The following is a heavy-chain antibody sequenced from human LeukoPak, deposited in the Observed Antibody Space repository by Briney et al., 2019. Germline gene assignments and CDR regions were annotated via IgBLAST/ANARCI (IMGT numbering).Heavy chain of an antibody. D-gene: IGHD3-10*01. CDR2: INHSGST. Sequence: NPSETLSLTCTVSGGSISSSSYYWGWIRQPPGKGLEWIGEINHSGSTKYNPSLKSRVTISVDTSKNQFSLKLSSVTAADTAVYYCARGRARTSVTMVRGYSIHYMDVWGKGTTVTVSS. V-gene: IGHV4-39*07. J-gene: IGHJ6*03. CDR1: GGSISSSSYY. CDR3: ARGRARTSVTMVRGYSIHYMDV.